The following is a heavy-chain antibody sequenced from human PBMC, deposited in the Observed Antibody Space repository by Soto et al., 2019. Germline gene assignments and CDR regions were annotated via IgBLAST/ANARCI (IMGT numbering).Heavy chain of an antibody. V-gene: IGHV4-34*01. D-gene: IGHD6-13*01. J-gene: IGHJ5*02. CDR1: GGSFSGYY. CDR2: INHSGST. CDR3: AGGYSSSWYLWFDP. Sequence: SETLSLTCAVYGGSFSGYYWGWIRQPPGKGLEWIGEINHSGSTNYNPSLKSRVTISVDTSKNQFSLKLSSVTAADTAVYYCAGGYSSSWYLWFDPWGQGTLVTVSS.